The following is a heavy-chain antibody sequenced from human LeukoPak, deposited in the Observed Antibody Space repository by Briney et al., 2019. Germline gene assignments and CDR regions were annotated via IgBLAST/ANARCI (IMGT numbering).Heavy chain of an antibody. V-gene: IGHV1-69*02. Sequence: SSVKVSCKASVGTFSSYTISLVRQDPGHGLEWMGRIIPILGISNYAQKFQGRVTITADKSTSTAYMELSSLRSENTAVYYCARAFRDGYNFSDYWGQRTLVTVSS. CDR1: VGTFSSYT. J-gene: IGHJ4*02. CDR2: IIPILGIS. D-gene: IGHD5-24*01. CDR3: ARAFRDGYNFSDY.